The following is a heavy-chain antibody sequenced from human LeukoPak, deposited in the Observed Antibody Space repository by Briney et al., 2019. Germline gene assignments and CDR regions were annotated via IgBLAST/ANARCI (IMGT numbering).Heavy chain of an antibody. CDR2: IYYSGST. J-gene: IGHJ4*02. Sequence: SETLSLTCAVSGGSISSYYWSWIRQPPGKGLEWIGYIYYSGSTNYNPSLKSRVTILVDTSKNQFSLKLSSVTAADTAVYYCASSDYSSSWYFHYWGQGTLVTVSS. CDR3: ASSDYSSSWYFHY. V-gene: IGHV4-59*01. CDR1: GGSISSYY. D-gene: IGHD6-13*01.